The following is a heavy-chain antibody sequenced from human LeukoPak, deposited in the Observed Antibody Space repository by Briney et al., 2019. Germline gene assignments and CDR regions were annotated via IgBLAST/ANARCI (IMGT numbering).Heavy chain of an antibody. CDR2: ISSSCSTI. CDR3: AKQGNSGSYYFDYFDY. J-gene: IGHJ4*02. V-gene: IGHV3-11*01. CDR1: GFTFSDYY. Sequence: GGSLRLSCAASGFTFSDYYMSWICQAPGKGLEWVSYISSSCSTIYYADSVKGRFTISRDNAKNSLYLQMNSLRAEDTALYYCAKQGNSGSYYFDYFDYWGQGTLVTVSS. D-gene: IGHD1-26*01.